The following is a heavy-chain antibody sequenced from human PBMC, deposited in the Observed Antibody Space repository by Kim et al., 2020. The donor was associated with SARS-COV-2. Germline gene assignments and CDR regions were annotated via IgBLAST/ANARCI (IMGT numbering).Heavy chain of an antibody. CDR3: AKGLLYDILTGYSYY. Sequence: DSVKGRFAISRDNSKNTLYLQMNSLRAEDTAVYYCAKGLLYDILTGYSYYWGQGTLVTVSS. V-gene: IGHV3-30*02. D-gene: IGHD3-9*01. J-gene: IGHJ4*02.